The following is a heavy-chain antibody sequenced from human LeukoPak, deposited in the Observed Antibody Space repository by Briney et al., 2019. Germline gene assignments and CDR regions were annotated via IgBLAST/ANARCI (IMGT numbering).Heavy chain of an antibody. Sequence: GGSLRLSCAASGFTFSSYWMNWARQAPGKGLEWVGRIKSETDGGTTDYAAPVKGTFTISRDDSENTLYLQMNSLKTEDTAVYYCTRRSSAAGRQHFDYWGQGTLVTVSS. V-gene: IGHV3-15*07. D-gene: IGHD6-13*01. CDR2: IKSETDGGTT. CDR3: TRRSSAAGRQHFDY. CDR1: GFTFSSYW. J-gene: IGHJ4*02.